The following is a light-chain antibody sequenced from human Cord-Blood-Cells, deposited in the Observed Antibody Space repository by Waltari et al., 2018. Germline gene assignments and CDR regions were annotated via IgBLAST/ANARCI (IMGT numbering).Light chain of an antibody. CDR3: QQYDNHPPT. Sequence: DIQMTQSPSSLSASVGDRVTITCQASQDISNYLNWYQQKPGKAPKLLIYDASNLETGVPSRFSGSGSWTDFTFTISSLQPEDIATYYCQQYDNHPPTFGGGTKVEIK. CDR1: QDISNY. J-gene: IGKJ4*01. V-gene: IGKV1-33*01. CDR2: DAS.